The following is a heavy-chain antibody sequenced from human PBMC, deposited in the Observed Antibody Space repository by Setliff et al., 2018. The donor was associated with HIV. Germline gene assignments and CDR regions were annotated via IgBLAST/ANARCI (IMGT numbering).Heavy chain of an antibody. D-gene: IGHD2-2*01. CDR2: IKQDGSDK. Sequence: GGSLRLSCAASGFAFSGHQMSWVRQAPGKGLEWVAKIKQDGSDKYYVDSVKGRFTISRDNAKNSLYLQMNSLRAEDTAMYYCARDPGYCSSSSCYGYLDYWGPGTLVTVSS. CDR3: ARDPGYCSSSSCYGYLDY. CDR1: GFAFSGHQ. V-gene: IGHV3-7*01. J-gene: IGHJ4*02.